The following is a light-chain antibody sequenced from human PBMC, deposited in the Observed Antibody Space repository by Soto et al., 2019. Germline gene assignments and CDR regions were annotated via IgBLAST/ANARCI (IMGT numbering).Light chain of an antibody. CDR1: SSDVGAYNY. J-gene: IGLJ2*01. V-gene: IGLV2-14*03. CDR3: SSYTSSDTVI. CDR2: DVT. Sequence: QSALTQPASVSGSPVQSITISCTGTSSDVGAYNYVCWYQNHAGKVPKLIIYDVTDRPSGVANRFSGSKSGNTASLTISGLQAEYDADYYCSSYTSSDTVIFGG.